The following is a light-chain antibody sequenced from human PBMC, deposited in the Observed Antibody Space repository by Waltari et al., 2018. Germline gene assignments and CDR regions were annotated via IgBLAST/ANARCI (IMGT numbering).Light chain of an antibody. CDR3: QQYHNFPLT. Sequence: DIQMTQSPSSLSVSVGDRVTITCQASQGIVHFLNWYQHKPGKAPKLLIYDASNLETGVPSRFSGSGSGTDFTFTITSLQPEDIATYYCQQYHNFPLTFGQGTRLEIK. V-gene: IGKV1-33*01. CDR1: QGIVHF. J-gene: IGKJ5*01. CDR2: DAS.